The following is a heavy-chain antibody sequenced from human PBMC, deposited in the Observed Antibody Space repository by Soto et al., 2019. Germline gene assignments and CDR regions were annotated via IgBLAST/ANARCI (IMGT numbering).Heavy chain of an antibody. V-gene: IGHV3-23*01. CDR1: GFSFREFG. CDR3: AKEPGVDFGDYCDY. D-gene: IGHD4-17*01. Sequence: EVQLLESGGSLVQPGGSLRLSCAASGFSFREFGMSWARQAPGKGLEWVSGISGSGSNTYYADSVKGRFTISRDNSKNTLYLQMNSLGPADTAVYYCAKEPGVDFGDYCDYWGQGTLVTVSS. CDR2: ISGSGSNT. J-gene: IGHJ4*02.